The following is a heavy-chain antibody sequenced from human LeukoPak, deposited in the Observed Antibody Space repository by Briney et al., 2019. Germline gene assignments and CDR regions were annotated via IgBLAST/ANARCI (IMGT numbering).Heavy chain of an antibody. CDR1: GCGFTSCW. CDR2: IYPGDSDT. D-gene: IGHD5-18*01. V-gene: IGHV5-51*01. CDR3: ALGLRGYSYGYHVGYFDY. J-gene: IGHJ4*02. Sequence: GEDLQTSFRGFGCGFTSCWIGWGRPMPGKGGEGMGGIYPGDSDTRYSPSLQGRVTISADKSKSTAYLHWSSLKASDTAMYYCALGLRGYSYGYHVGYFDYWGQGTLVTVSS.